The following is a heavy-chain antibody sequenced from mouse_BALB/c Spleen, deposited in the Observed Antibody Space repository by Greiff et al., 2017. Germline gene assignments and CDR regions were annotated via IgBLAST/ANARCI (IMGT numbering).Heavy chain of an antibody. CDR3: AREYGNFPFDV. J-gene: IGHJ1*01. V-gene: IGHV5-6-5*01. D-gene: IGHD2-10*02. Sequence: EVQLVESGGGLVKPGGSLKLSCAASGFTFSSYAMSWVRQTPEKRLEWVASISSGGSTYYPDSVKGRFTISRDNARNILYLQMSSLRSEDTAMYYCAREYGNFPFDVWGAGTTVTVSS. CDR2: ISSGGST. CDR1: GFTFSSYA.